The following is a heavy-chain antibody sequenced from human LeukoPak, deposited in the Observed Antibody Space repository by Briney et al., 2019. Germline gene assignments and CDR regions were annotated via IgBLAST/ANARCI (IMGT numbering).Heavy chain of an antibody. Sequence: SETLSLTCAVYGGSFSGYYWSWIRQPPGKGLEWIGEINHSGSTNYNPSLKSRVTISVDTSKNQFSLKRSSVTAADTAVYYCARLGSWYGNWFDPWGQGTLVTVSS. CDR3: ARLGSWYGNWFDP. V-gene: IGHV4-34*01. CDR1: GGSFSGYY. J-gene: IGHJ5*02. CDR2: INHSGST. D-gene: IGHD6-13*01.